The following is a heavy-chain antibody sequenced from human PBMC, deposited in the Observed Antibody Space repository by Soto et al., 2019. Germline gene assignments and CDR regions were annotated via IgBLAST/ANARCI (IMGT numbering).Heavy chain of an antibody. J-gene: IGHJ2*01. V-gene: IGHV1-3*01. CDR1: GYTFTSYA. Sequence: QVQLVQSGSEVKKPGASVKVSCKASGYTFTSYAMHWVRQAPGQRLEWMGWINAGNGNTKYSQKFQGRVTITRDTSASTAYMELSSLRSEDTAVYYCARDVRDCSGGSCYNWYFDLRGRGTLVTVSS. CDR2: INAGNGNT. CDR3: ARDVRDCSGGSCYNWYFDL. D-gene: IGHD2-15*01.